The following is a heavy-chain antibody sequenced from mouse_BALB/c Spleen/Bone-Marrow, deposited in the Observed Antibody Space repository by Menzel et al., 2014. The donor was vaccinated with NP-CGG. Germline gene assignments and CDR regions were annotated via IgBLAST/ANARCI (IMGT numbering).Heavy chain of an antibody. CDR3: ARSGRSSGYFDY. CDR1: GFTFSSFG. D-gene: IGHD1-1*01. V-gene: IGHV5-17*02. Sequence: EVQRVESGGGLVQPGGSRKLSCAASGFTFSSFGMHWVRQAPEKGLEWVAYISSGSSTIYYADTVMGRFTISRDNPKNTLFLQMTSLRSEDTAMYYCARSGRSSGYFDYWGQGTTLTVSS. J-gene: IGHJ2*01. CDR2: ISSGSSTI.